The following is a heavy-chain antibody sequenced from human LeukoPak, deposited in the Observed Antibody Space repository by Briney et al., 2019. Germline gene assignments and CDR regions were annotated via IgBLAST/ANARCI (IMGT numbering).Heavy chain of an antibody. J-gene: IGHJ4*02. CDR2: INSSGGST. CDR3: ASSRSVAGTKFDY. CDR1: GYTFTSYY. D-gene: IGHD6-19*01. Sequence: GASVKVSCKASGYTFTSYYMHWVRQAPGQGLEGMGIINSSGGSTSYAQKFQGRVTMTRDTSTSTVYMELSSLRSEDTAVYYCASSRSVAGTKFDYWGQGTLVTVSS. V-gene: IGHV1-46*01.